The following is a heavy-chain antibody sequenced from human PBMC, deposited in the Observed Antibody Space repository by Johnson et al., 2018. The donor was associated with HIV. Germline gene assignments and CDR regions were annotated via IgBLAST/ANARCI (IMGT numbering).Heavy chain of an antibody. Sequence: VDSVKGRFTISRDNAKNSLYLQMNSLRAGDTAVYYCTRESLRRIPVPGPGDAAFDIWGLGTMVTVSS. CDR3: TRESLRRIPVPGPGDAAFDI. J-gene: IGHJ3*02. D-gene: IGHD6-19*01. V-gene: IGHV3-7*01.